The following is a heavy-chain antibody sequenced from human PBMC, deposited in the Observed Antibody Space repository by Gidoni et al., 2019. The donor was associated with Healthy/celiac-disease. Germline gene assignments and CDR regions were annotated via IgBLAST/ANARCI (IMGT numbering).Heavy chain of an antibody. J-gene: IGHJ5*02. V-gene: IGHV3-9*01. Sequence: EVQLVESGGGLVQPGRSLRLSCAASGFTFDDYAMHWVRQAPGKGLEWVSGISWNSGSIGYADSVKGRFTISRDNAKNSLYLQMNSLRAEDTALYYCAKSRGKGSNYVSFDPWGQGTLVTVSS. CDR2: ISWNSGSI. CDR3: AKSRGKGSNYVSFDP. D-gene: IGHD4-4*01. CDR1: GFTFDDYA.